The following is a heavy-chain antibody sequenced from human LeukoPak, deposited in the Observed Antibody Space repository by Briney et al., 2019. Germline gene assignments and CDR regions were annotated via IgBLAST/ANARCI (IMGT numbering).Heavy chain of an antibody. J-gene: IGHJ4*02. V-gene: IGHV1-2*04. CDR3: TREDSSSWVDY. D-gene: IGHD6-13*01. CDR2: INPNSGGT. Sequence: ASVKVSCKASGYTFTGYYMHWVRQAPGQGLEWMGWINPNSGGTNYAQKFQGWVTMTRDTSISTAYMELSRLRSDDTAVYYCTREDSSSWVDYWGQGTLVTVSS. CDR1: GYTFTGYY.